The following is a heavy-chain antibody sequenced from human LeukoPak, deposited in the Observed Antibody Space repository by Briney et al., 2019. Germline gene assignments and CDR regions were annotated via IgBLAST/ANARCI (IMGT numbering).Heavy chain of an antibody. CDR3: ARDGYSGNDGL. Sequence: SETLSLTCAVYGGSFSGYYWSWIRQPPGKGLEWIGYIYHSGSTKYNPSLKSRVTISVDTSKNQFSLKLSSVTAADTAVYYCARDGYSGNDGLWGQGTLVTVSS. CDR2: IYHSGST. J-gene: IGHJ4*02. V-gene: IGHV4-59*13. CDR1: GGSFSGYY. D-gene: IGHD5-12*01.